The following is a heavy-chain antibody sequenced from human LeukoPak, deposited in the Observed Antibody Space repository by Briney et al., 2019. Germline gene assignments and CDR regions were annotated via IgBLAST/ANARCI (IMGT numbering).Heavy chain of an antibody. CDR2: LWSDGATK. V-gene: IGHV3-33*01. CDR1: GFSILTYD. Sequence: GRSLSLSCAASGFSILTYDMNWVRQAPGKGLEWLTILWSDGATKYYADSVKGRFTISRDNSKNTLSLQMNSLRAEDTAVYYCARGRYGSGSFDYWGQGALVTASS. CDR3: ARGRYGSGSFDY. J-gene: IGHJ4*02. D-gene: IGHD3-10*01.